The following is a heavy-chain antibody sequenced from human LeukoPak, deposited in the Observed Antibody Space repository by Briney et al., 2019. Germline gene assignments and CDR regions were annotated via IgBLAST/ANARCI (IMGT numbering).Heavy chain of an antibody. CDR3: ARDVTVPAALSYYYYYYMDV. CDR2: ISGSGGST. J-gene: IGHJ6*03. D-gene: IGHD2-2*01. V-gene: IGHV3-23*01. CDR1: GFSFSSYG. Sequence: GGSLRLSCAASGFSFSSYGMHWVRQAPGKGLEWVSAISGSGGSTYYADSVKGRFTISRDNSKNTLYLQMNSLRAEDTAVYYCARDVTVPAALSYYYYYYMDVWGKGTTVTVSS.